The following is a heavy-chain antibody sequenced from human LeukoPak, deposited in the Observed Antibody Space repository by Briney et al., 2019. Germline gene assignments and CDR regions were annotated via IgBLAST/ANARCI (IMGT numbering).Heavy chain of an antibody. V-gene: IGHV4-38-2*02. CDR2: IYHSGST. CDR3: ARQEWCGSDYFDY. Sequence: SETLSLTCTVSDYSISSGYYWGWIRQPPGEGLEWIGSIYHSGSTYYNPSLKSRVSISVDTSKNQFSLKLRSVTAADTAVYYCARQEWCGSDYFDYWGQGTLVTVSS. J-gene: IGHJ4*02. CDR1: DYSISSGYY. D-gene: IGHD3-3*01.